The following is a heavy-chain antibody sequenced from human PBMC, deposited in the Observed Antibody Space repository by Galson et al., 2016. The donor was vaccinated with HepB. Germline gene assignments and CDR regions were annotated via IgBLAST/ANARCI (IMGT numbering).Heavy chain of an antibody. V-gene: IGHV4-59*01. D-gene: IGHD6-6*01. CDR2: IYYTGST. J-gene: IGHJ6*04. CDR1: GGSISSFY. CDR3: ARDRRGSSPIAIDV. Sequence: ETLSLTCAVSGGSISSFYWSWIRQPPGKGLEWIGYIYYTGSTNYNPSLKSRVTISIDTSRNQFSLKLSSVTAADTAVYYCARDRRGSSPIAIDVWGKGTTVTVSS.